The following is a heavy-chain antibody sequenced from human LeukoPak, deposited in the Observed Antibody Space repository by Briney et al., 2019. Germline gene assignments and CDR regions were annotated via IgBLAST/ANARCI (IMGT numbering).Heavy chain of an antibody. V-gene: IGHV3-23*01. CDR3: VKSSGWYTSSWYLTD. D-gene: IGHD6-13*01. CDR1: GFTFSHYA. J-gene: IGHJ4*02. Sequence: GGSLRLSCAASGFTFSHYAMSWVRQAPGKGLEWVSSIGSNAGNTFYADSVKGRFTISRDNSKSTLYLQMNSLSVGDTAVYYCVKSSGWYTSSWYLTDWGQGTLVSVSS. CDR2: IGSNAGNT.